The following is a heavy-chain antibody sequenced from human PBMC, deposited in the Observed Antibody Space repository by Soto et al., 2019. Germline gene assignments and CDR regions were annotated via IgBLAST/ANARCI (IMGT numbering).Heavy chain of an antibody. Sequence: ASVKVSCKASGYTFTGYYMHWVRQAPGQGLEWMGWINPNSGGTNYAQKFQGRVTMTRDTSISTAYMELSRLRSDDTAVYYCARGEDSSSWPPNWFDPWGQGTLVTVSS. CDR1: GYTFTGYY. CDR2: INPNSGGT. D-gene: IGHD6-13*01. V-gene: IGHV1-2*02. J-gene: IGHJ5*02. CDR3: ARGEDSSSWPPNWFDP.